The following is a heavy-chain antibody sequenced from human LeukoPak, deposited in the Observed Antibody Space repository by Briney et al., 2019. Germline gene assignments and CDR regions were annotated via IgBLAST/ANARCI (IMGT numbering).Heavy chain of an antibody. CDR2: IYPGDSDI. Sequence: GESLKISCKGSGYRFTIYWIGWVRQMPGRGLEWIGIIYPGDSDIRYSPSFQGQVNISADKSISTAYLQWSSLKASDTAMYYCVRRTTGKYYFDYWGQGTLVTVSS. D-gene: IGHD1-1*01. J-gene: IGHJ4*02. CDR3: VRRTTGKYYFDY. CDR1: GYRFTIYW. V-gene: IGHV5-51*01.